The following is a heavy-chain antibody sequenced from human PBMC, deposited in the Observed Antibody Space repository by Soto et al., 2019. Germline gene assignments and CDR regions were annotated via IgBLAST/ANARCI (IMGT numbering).Heavy chain of an antibody. CDR3: AKDRNYPRDQFHY. V-gene: IGHV3-23*01. J-gene: IGHJ4*02. Sequence: GGSLRLSCAASGFTFSTYALSWVRQAPGKGLEWVSAISANGQGIYYADSVRGRFTISRDNSKNTIFLHMDSLRAEDTAVYYCAKDRNYPRDQFHYWGPGTLVTVSS. D-gene: IGHD1-7*01. CDR2: ISANGQGI. CDR1: GFTFSTYA.